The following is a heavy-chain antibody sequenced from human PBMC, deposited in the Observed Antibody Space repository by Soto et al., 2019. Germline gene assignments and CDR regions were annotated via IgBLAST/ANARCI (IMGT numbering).Heavy chain of an antibody. CDR1: GFTFSNYW. CDR2: INNDGSDP. V-gene: IGHV3-74*01. Sequence: EVQLVESGGGLFQPEGSLRLSCEASGFTFSNYWMHWVRQAPGKGVVWVSRINNDGSDPIYADSVKGRFTISRDNAKNTVYLQMNSLRAEDTAFYYCARGYPNYANFAYWGQGSLVTVSS. CDR3: ARGYPNYANFAY. D-gene: IGHD2-2*01. J-gene: IGHJ4*02.